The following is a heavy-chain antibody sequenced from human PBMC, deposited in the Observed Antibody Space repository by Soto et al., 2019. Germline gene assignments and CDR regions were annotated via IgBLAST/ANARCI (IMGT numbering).Heavy chain of an antibody. V-gene: IGHV1-24*01. J-gene: IGHJ4*02. CDR1: DYPFTELS. CDR2: FDPGDGET. D-gene: IGHD3-22*01. Sequence: ASVKVSCKVSDYPFTELSIHWVRQANGKGPEWVGGFDPGDGETIYAQKFQGRVTTTEDTSTDTAFMELSSLKSEDTAVYYCEACASGGFYYGFDYWGQGTLVTVSS. CDR3: EACASGGFYYGFDY.